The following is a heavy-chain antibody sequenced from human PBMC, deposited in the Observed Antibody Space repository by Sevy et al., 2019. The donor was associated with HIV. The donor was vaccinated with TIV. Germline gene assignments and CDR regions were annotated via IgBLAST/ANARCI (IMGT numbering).Heavy chain of an antibody. CDR2: IRNKADSYTT. CDR3: ATHAGIAAAGRVFDY. J-gene: IGHJ4*02. D-gene: IGHD6-13*01. V-gene: IGHV3-72*01. Sequence: GGSLRLSCAASGFTFSDHYMEWVRQAPGKGLEWVGRIRNKADSYTTEYAASVKGRFTISRDDSKNSLYRLMNSLKTEETAGYYCATHAGIAAAGRVFDYWGQGTLVTVSS. CDR1: GFTFSDHY.